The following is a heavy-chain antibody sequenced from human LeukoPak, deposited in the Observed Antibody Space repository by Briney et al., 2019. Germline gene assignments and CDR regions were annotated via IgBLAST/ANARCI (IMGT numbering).Heavy chain of an antibody. Sequence: ASVNVSCKASGYTFITYGITWVRQAPAQGLEWMGWITPYNGDTNYAQNLQDRVTMTTDTSTSTAYMELRSLRSDDTAVYFCARVAGVSYNYFDSWGQGTLVTVSS. D-gene: IGHD1-26*01. J-gene: IGHJ4*02. CDR2: ITPYNGDT. CDR3: ARVAGVSYNYFDS. V-gene: IGHV1-18*01. CDR1: GYTFITYG.